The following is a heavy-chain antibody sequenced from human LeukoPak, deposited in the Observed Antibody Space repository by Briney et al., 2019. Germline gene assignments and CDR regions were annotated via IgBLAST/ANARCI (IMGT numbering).Heavy chain of an antibody. CDR2: INPNSGGT. D-gene: IGHD3-16*02. J-gene: IGHJ6*03. V-gene: IGHV1-2*02. CDR1: GYTFTGYY. Sequence: ASVKVSCKASGYTFTGYYMHWVRQAPGQGLEWMGWINPNSGGTNYAQKFQGRVTMTRDTSISTAYMELSRLRSDDTAVYYCARGPRIVRDYYYYMDVWGKGTTVTVSS. CDR3: ARGPRIVRDYYYYMDV.